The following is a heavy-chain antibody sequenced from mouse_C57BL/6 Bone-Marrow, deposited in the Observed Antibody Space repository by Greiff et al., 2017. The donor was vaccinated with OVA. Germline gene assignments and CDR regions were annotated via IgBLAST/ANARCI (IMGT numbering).Heavy chain of an antibody. CDR2: ISNGGGST. J-gene: IGHJ3*01. V-gene: IGHV5-12*01. Sequence: EVQRVESGGGLVQPGGSLKLSCAASGFTFSDYYMYWVRQTPEKRLEWVAYISNGGGSTYYPDTVKGRFTISRDNAKNTLYLQMSRLKSEDTAMYYCARGGLRRRAWFAYWGQGTLVTVSA. CDR3: ARGGLRRRAWFAY. CDR1: GFTFSDYY. D-gene: IGHD2-4*01.